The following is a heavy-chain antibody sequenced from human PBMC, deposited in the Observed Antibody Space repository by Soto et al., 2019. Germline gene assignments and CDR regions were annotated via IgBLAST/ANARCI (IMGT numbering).Heavy chain of an antibody. Sequence: QVQLQESGPGLVKPSQTLSLTCTVSGGSISSGGYYWSWIRQPPGQGLEWIGYIYYSGSTYYNLSLKTRATLSVDTSKNQYSRKLSSVTAADTAVYYCASPGRYWSSTIWYRDPYFDYWGQGTLVTVSS. D-gene: IGHD2-2*01. V-gene: IGHV4-31*03. CDR2: IYYSGST. CDR1: GGSISSGGYY. CDR3: ASPGRYWSSTIWYRDPYFDY. J-gene: IGHJ4*02.